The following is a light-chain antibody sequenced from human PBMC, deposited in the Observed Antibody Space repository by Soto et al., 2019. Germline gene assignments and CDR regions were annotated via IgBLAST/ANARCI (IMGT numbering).Light chain of an antibody. J-gene: IGLJ3*02. CDR2: EVS. V-gene: IGLV2-14*01. CDR1: NSDVGAYDY. Sequence: QSALTQPASVSGSPGQSITISCTGTNSDVGAYDYVSWYQQHPGKAPKLMIFEVSNRPSGVSNRFSGSKSGNTASLTISGLQAEDEGTYYCNSYTTSSTWVFGGGTKLTVL. CDR3: NSYTTSSTWV.